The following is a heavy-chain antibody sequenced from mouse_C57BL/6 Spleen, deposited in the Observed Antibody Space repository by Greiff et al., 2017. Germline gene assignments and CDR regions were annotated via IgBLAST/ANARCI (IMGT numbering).Heavy chain of an antibody. J-gene: IGHJ4*01. CDR2: INPYNGGT. CDR3: ARGGSSSCAMDY. CDR1: GYTFTDYY. Sequence: VQLQQSGPVLVKPGASVKMSCKASGYTFTDYYMNWVKQSHGKSLEWIGVINPYNGGTSYNQKFKGKATLTVDKSSSTAYMELNSLTSEDSAVYYCARGGSSSCAMDYWGQGTSVTVSS. D-gene: IGHD1-1*01. V-gene: IGHV1-19*01.